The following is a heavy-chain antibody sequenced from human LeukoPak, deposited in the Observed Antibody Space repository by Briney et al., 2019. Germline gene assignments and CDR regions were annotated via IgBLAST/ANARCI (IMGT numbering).Heavy chain of an antibody. J-gene: IGHJ5*02. Sequence: PVKVSCKASGGTFSSYAISWVRQAPGQGLEWMGGIIPIFGTANYAQKFQGRVTITTDEFTSTAYMELSSLRSEDTAVYYCARVGVGATTAWFDPWGQGTLVTVSS. CDR3: ARVGVGATTAWFDP. CDR2: IIPIFGTA. D-gene: IGHD1-26*01. CDR1: GGTFSSYA. V-gene: IGHV1-69*05.